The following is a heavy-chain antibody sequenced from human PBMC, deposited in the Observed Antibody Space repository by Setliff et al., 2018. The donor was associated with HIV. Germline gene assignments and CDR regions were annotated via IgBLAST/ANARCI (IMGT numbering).Heavy chain of an antibody. J-gene: IGHJ6*02. CDR3: ARGGDVVRLHLEELSLFMDV. Sequence: PGGSLRLSCAASGFTFSSYGMHWVRQAPGKGLEWVAIISYDGSNKYYADSVKGRFTISRDNSKNTLYLQMNSLRAEDTGVYYCARGGDVVRLHLEELSLFMDVWGQGTTVTVSS. CDR1: GFTFSSYG. CDR2: ISYDGSNK. D-gene: IGHD3-16*02. V-gene: IGHV3-30*03.